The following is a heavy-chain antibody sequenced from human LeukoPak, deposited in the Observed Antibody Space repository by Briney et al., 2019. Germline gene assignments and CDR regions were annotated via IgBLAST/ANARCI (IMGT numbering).Heavy chain of an antibody. CDR3: TRDRGGGVLFYYYYYYMDV. V-gene: IGHV3-7*01. CDR2: IKQDGSEK. Sequence: PGGSLRLSCAASGFTFSSYWMSWVRQAPGKGLEWVADIKQDGSEKYYVDSLKGRFTISRDNAKNSLYLQMNSLRAEDTAVYYCTRDRGGGVLFYYYYYYMDVWGKGTTVTVSS. CDR1: GFTFSSYW. J-gene: IGHJ6*03. D-gene: IGHD4-23*01.